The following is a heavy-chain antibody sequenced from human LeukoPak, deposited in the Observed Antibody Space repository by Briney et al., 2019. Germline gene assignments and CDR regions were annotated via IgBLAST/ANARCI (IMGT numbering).Heavy chain of an antibody. V-gene: IGHV1-46*01. D-gene: IGHD2-21*01. J-gene: IGHJ5*02. CDR1: GYTFSSYN. CDR3: AREGGIVDNWFDP. CDR2: INPSGGRI. Sequence: ASVKVSCKASGYTFSSYNMHWVRQAPGQGLEWMGIINPSGGRIGNAQNFQGRVTMTRDMSTSTVYMELNSLRSEDTAVYYCAREGGIVDNWFDPWGQGTLVTVSS.